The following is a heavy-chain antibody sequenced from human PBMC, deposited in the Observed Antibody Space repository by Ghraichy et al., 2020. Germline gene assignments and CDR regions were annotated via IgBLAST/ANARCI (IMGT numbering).Heavy chain of an antibody. CDR2: ISSSSSYI. Sequence: GGSLRLSCAASGFTFSSYSMNWVRQAPGKGLEWVSSISSSSSYIYYADSVKGRFTISRDNAKNSLYLQMNSLRAEDTAVYYCARGDWLSSVTILYYFDYWGQGTLVTVSS. V-gene: IGHV3-21*01. J-gene: IGHJ4*02. CDR3: ARGDWLSSVTILYYFDY. CDR1: GFTFSSYS. D-gene: IGHD3/OR15-3a*01.